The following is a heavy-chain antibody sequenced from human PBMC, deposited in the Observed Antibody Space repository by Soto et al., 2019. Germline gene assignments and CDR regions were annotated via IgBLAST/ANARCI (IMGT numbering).Heavy chain of an antibody. Sequence: QVQLQESGPGLLKPTQTLSLTCTVSGDSVYSRPHSWTRNRQLPDKGLEYIGYIFYSGTTYYNPSLKDRVTISLDTSKNQFYLSLTSVTAADTAVYYCAGPTSYFEYWGQGTLVNVSS. CDR3: AGPTSYFEY. J-gene: IGHJ4*02. V-gene: IGHV4-31*03. CDR2: IFYSGTT. CDR1: GDSVYSRPHS.